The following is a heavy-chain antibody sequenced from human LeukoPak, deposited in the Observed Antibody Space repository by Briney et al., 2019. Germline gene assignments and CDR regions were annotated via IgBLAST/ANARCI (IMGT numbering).Heavy chain of an antibody. CDR3: ARDLGIVVVPAAPTSFDY. Sequence: GGSLRLSCAASGFTFSSYSMNWVRQAPGKGLEWVSSISSSSSYIYCADSVKGRFTISRDNAKNSLYLQMNSLRAEDTAVYYCARDLGIVVVPAAPTSFDYWGQGTLVTVSS. J-gene: IGHJ4*02. CDR1: GFTFSSYS. D-gene: IGHD2-2*01. V-gene: IGHV3-21*01. CDR2: ISSSSSYI.